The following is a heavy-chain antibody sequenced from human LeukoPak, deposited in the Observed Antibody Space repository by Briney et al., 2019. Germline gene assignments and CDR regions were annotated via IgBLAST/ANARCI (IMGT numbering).Heavy chain of an antibody. CDR1: GYTFTSYD. Sequence: ASEKVSCKASGYTFTSYDINWVRQATGQGLEWMGWMNPDSSNAGYAQKFQGRVTMTRNTSISTAYMELSSLRSEDTAVYYCARIGVSRAAASRYTDAFDIWGQGTVVIVSS. CDR2: MNPDSSNA. CDR3: ARIGVSRAAASRYTDAFDI. V-gene: IGHV1-8*01. J-gene: IGHJ3*02. D-gene: IGHD6-13*01.